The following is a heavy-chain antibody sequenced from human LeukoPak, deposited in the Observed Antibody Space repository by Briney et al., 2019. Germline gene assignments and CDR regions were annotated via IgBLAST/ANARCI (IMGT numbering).Heavy chain of an antibody. V-gene: IGHV4-34*01. CDR2: INHSGST. CDR1: DGSFSGYY. Sequence: SETLSLTCAVYDGSFSGYYWSWIRQPPGKGLEWIGEINHSGSTNYNPSLKSRVTISLDTSKSQFSLKVRYVTAADTAVYYCARGLNDSWTGENYWGQGTLVSVSS. CDR3: ARGLNDSWTGENY. D-gene: IGHD3-3*01. J-gene: IGHJ4*02.